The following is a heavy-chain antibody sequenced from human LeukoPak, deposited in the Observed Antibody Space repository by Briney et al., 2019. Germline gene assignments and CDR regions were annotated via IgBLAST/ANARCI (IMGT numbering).Heavy chain of an antibody. Sequence: GGSLRLSCAASGFTFSNTWMTWVCQTPGRGLEWVAFFRTTTDGGTGEYAAPVRGRFTISRGVSINTLFLQMSSLKIEDTAVYYCVTPLRWELSSDYWGQGTLVTVSS. CDR3: VTPLRWELSSDY. D-gene: IGHD4-23*01. J-gene: IGHJ4*02. CDR1: GFTFSNTW. CDR2: FRTTTDGGTG. V-gene: IGHV3-15*01.